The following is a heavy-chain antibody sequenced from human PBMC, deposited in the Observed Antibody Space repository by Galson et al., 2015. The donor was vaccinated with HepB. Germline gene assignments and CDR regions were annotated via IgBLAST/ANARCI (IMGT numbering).Heavy chain of an antibody. V-gene: IGHV5-51*01. D-gene: IGHD1-20*01. CDR2: IYPGNSDT. J-gene: IGHJ4*02. CDR3: AGTLRISGTATSFDY. Sequence: QSGAEVKKPGESLKISCKASGYRFTNYWIAWVRQMPGKGLEWMGIIYPGNSDTRYGPSFQGQVTFSADKSITTAYLQWSSLKASDTAMYYCAGTLRISGTATSFDYWGQGSLVTVSS. CDR1: GYRFTNYW.